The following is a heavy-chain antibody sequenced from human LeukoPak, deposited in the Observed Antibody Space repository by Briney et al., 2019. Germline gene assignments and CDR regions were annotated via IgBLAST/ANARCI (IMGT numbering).Heavy chain of an antibody. J-gene: IGHJ4*02. Sequence: GGSLRLSCAASGFTFSSFEMSWVRQAPGKGLEWVSAISGSGGSAYYADSVKGRFTISRDKSRNSLSLQMNSLRAEDTALYYCAKTGYSSGWYRIWDYWGQGTLVTVSS. CDR3: AKTGYSSGWYRIWDY. D-gene: IGHD6-19*01. CDR1: GFTFSSFE. CDR2: ISGSGGSA. V-gene: IGHV3-23*01.